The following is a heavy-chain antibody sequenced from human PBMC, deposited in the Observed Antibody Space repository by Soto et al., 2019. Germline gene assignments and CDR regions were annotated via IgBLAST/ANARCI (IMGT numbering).Heavy chain of an antibody. Sequence: QLQLQESGPGLVKPSETLSLTCTVSGGSISSSSYYWGWIRQPPGKGLEWIGTIYYSGSTYYNPSLKSRVTISVDTSTNQFSLKLSSVTAADTAAYYCARLRWHGSGRYYSDNNWFDPWGQGTLVTVSS. CDR3: ARLRWHGSGRYYSDNNWFDP. D-gene: IGHD3-10*01. J-gene: IGHJ5*02. CDR1: GGSISSSSYY. V-gene: IGHV4-39*01. CDR2: IYYSGST.